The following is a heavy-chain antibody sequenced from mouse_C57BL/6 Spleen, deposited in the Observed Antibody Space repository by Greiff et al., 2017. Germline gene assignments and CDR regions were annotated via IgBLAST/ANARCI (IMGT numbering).Heavy chain of an antibody. D-gene: IGHD2-3*01. Sequence: EVKVEESGGGLVKPGGSLKLSCAASGFTFSDYGMHWVRQAPEKGLEWVAYISSGSSTIYYADTVKGRFTISRDNAKNTLFLQMTSLRSEDTAMYYCARRDDGYCFDYWGQGTTLTVSS. CDR2: ISSGSSTI. J-gene: IGHJ2*01. CDR3: ARRDDGYCFDY. CDR1: GFTFSDYG. V-gene: IGHV5-17*01.